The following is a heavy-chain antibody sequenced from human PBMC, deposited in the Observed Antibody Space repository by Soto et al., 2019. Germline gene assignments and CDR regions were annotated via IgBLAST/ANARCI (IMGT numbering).Heavy chain of an antibody. D-gene: IGHD1-26*01. CDR1: GGSISSYY. J-gene: IGHJ3*02. CDR3: ARVLAREDAFDI. V-gene: IGHV4-59*01. Sequence: SETLSLTCTVSGGSISSYYWSWIRQPPGKGLEWIGYIYYSGSTNYNPYLKSRVTISVDTSKNQFSLKLSSVTAADTAVYYCARVLAREDAFDIWGQGTMVTVSS. CDR2: IYYSGST.